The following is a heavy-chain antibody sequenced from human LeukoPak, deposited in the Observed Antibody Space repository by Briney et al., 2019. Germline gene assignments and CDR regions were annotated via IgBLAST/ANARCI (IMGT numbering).Heavy chain of an antibody. D-gene: IGHD3-9*01. V-gene: IGHV3-9*01. CDR3: IKDMGFDLLKDSFHV. Sequence: GGSLRLSCLGSGFNLDDYAMHWVRQAPGKGLEWVSSISWDSGHQAYTDSVKGRFSISRDNDNNYLYLHMSSLRLEDTAFYYCIKDMGFDLLKDSFHVWGRGTIDTVSS. CDR2: ISWDSGHQ. J-gene: IGHJ3*01. CDR1: GFNLDDYA.